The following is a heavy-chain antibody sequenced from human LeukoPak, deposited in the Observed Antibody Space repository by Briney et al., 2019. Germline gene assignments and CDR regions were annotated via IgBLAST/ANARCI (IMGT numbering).Heavy chain of an antibody. Sequence: GESLKISCKGSGYSFTSYWIGWVRQMPGKGLEWMGIIYPGDSDTRYSPSFQGQVTISADKSISTAYLQWSSLKASDTAMYYCARHGLIAAVLMGAFDIWGQGTMVTVSS. CDR3: ARHGLIAAVLMGAFDI. V-gene: IGHV5-51*01. CDR1: GYSFTSYW. J-gene: IGHJ3*02. D-gene: IGHD6-13*01. CDR2: IYPGDSDT.